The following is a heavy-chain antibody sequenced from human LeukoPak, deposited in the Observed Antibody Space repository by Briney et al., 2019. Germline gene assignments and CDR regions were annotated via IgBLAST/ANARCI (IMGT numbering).Heavy chain of an antibody. V-gene: IGHV3-53*01. J-gene: IGHJ6*02. D-gene: IGHD4-17*01. CDR3: ARDRTTVTAPYYYYGMDV. CDR2: IYSGGST. Sequence: GGSLRLSCAASGFTVSSNYMSWVRQAPGKGLEWVSVIYSGGSTYYADPVKGRFTISRDNSKNTLYLQMNSLRAEDTAVYYCARDRTTVTAPYYYYGMDVWGQGTTVTVSS. CDR1: GFTVSSNY.